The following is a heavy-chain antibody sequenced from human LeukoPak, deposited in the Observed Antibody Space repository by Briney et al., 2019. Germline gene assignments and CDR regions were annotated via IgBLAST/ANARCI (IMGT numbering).Heavy chain of an antibody. V-gene: IGHV1-69*05. J-gene: IGHJ4*02. CDR3: ATRDRWLQFPFDY. D-gene: IGHD5-24*01. Sequence: RASVKVSCKASGGTFSSYAISWVRQAPGQGRGWMGGIIPIFGTANYAQKFQGRVTITTDESTSTAYMELSSLRSEDTAVYYCATRDRWLQFPFDYWGQGTLVTVSS. CDR1: GGTFSSYA. CDR2: IIPIFGTA.